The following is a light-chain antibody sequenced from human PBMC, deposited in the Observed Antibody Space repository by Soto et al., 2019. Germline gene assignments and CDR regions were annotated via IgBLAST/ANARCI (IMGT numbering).Light chain of an antibody. J-gene: IGKJ1*01. CDR1: RSLTRW. Sequence: KMDQFASTVSVYMGEGVSITFRASRSLTRWLAWYQQKPGKAPKLLIYETSILQSWVPSRFSGSGSGTDFTLAIRSLQADGFATYDCQQYSTFWTFGEGTKVDI. V-gene: IGKV1-5*03. CDR3: QQYSTFWT. CDR2: ETS.